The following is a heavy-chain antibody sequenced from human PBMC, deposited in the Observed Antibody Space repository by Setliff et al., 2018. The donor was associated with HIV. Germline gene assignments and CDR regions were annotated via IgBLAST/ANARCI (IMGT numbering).Heavy chain of an antibody. J-gene: IGHJ4*02. Sequence: PSETLSLTCTVSGYFISSGYYWGWIRRPPGKGLEWIGSIYHSGSTYYNPSLKSRVTISVDTSKNQFSLRLSSVTAADTAVYYCAVVGATSPFDYWGQGTLVTVSS. CDR2: IYHSGST. D-gene: IGHD1-26*01. CDR3: AVVGATSPFDY. V-gene: IGHV4-38-2*02. CDR1: GYFISSGYY.